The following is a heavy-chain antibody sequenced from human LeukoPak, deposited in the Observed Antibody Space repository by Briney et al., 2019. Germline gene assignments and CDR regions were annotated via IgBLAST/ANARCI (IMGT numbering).Heavy chain of an antibody. CDR1: GFTFSSYA. CDR3: AKDYSFYSGSYFDY. J-gene: IGHJ4*02. Sequence: GGSLRLSCAASGFTFSSYAMSWVRQAPGKGLEWVSAISGSGGSTYYADSVKGRFTISRDNSKNTLYLQMNSPRAEDTAVYYCAKDYSFYSGSYFDYWGQGTLVTVSS. V-gene: IGHV3-23*01. D-gene: IGHD1-26*01. CDR2: ISGSGGST.